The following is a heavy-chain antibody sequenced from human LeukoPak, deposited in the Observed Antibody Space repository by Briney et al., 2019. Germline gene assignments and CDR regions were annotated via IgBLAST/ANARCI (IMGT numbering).Heavy chain of an antibody. V-gene: IGHV3-30*02. J-gene: IGHJ4*02. Sequence: GGSLRLSCAASGFPFSSYGMYWVHQTPDKGLQWVAYLRKDATYSNYADSVRGRFTISRDNSKNTLDLQMSSLRVEDTAVYYCASGGPTRGTLDCWGQGTLVTVSS. D-gene: IGHD1-26*01. CDR2: LRKDATYS. CDR1: GFPFSSYG. CDR3: ASGGPTRGTLDC.